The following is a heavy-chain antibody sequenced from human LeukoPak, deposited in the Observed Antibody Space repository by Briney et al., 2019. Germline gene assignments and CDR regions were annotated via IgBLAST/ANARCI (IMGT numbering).Heavy chain of an antibody. CDR1: GYTFTSYA. CDR3: ARWGSYYYDSSGPNWFDP. D-gene: IGHD3-22*01. V-gene: IGHV7-4-1*02. CDR2: INTNTGNP. Sequence: ASVKVSCKASGYTFTSYAMNWVRQAPGQGLEWMGWINTNTGNPTYAQGFTGRFVFSLDTSVSTAYLQISSLKAEDTAVYYCARWGSYYYDSSGPNWFDPWGQGTLVTVSS. J-gene: IGHJ5*02.